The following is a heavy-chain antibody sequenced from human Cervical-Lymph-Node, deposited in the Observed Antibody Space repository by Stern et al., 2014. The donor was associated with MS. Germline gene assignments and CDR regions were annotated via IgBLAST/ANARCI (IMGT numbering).Heavy chain of an antibody. V-gene: IGHV4-31*01. CDR1: GGSISSGGYY. Sequence: QVQLQESGPGLVKPSQTLSLTCTVSGGSISSGGYYWSWIRQHPGKGLEWIGYIYYSGSTYYNPSLKSLVTISVDTSKNQFSLKLSSVTAADTAVYYCARQYCSSTSCYGLDPWGQGTLVTVSS. J-gene: IGHJ5*02. CDR2: IYYSGST. D-gene: IGHD2-2*01. CDR3: ARQYCSSTSCYGLDP.